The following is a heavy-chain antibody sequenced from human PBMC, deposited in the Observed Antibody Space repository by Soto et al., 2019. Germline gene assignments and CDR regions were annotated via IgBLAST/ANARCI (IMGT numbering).Heavy chain of an antibody. D-gene: IGHD3-22*01. CDR3: ASLPYYDSRGDAFDI. CDR2: ISGSGGST. V-gene: IGHV3-23*01. J-gene: IGHJ3*02. Sequence: XESLRLSCAASGFTFSSYAMSWVRQAPGKGLEWVSAISGSGGSTYYADSVKGRFTISRDNSKNTLYLQMNSLRAEDTAVYYCASLPYYDSRGDAFDIWGQGTMVTVSS. CDR1: GFTFSSYA.